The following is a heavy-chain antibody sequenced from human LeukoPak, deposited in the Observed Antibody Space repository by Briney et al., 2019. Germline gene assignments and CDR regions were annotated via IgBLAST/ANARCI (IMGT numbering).Heavy chain of an antibody. Sequence: SETLSLTCAVSGASISGSGYYLGWIRQPPGKGLEWIGNIYYTGSTYYNASLQSRVTISIDTSKNQFSLRLNSVTAADTAVYYCAREGVTMVRGRLGTFLYYYYYMDVWGKGTTVTVSS. CDR1: GASISGSGYY. D-gene: IGHD3-10*01. CDR3: AREGVTMVRGRLGTFLYYYYYMDV. J-gene: IGHJ6*03. CDR2: IYYTGST. V-gene: IGHV4-39*07.